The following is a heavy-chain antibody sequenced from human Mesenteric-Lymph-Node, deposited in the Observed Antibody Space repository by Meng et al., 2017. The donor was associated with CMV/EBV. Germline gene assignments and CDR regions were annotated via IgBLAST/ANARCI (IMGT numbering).Heavy chain of an antibody. Sequence: SCAASGFTFSNYGMHWVRQAPGKGLEWVAFTRNDGSDKYYADSVKGRFTISRDNYKNTLYLQINSLRPEDTAVYYCARDYVWASGDNWGQGTLVTVSS. D-gene: IGHD2-8*01. CDR1: GFTFSNYG. J-gene: IGHJ4*02. V-gene: IGHV3-30*02. CDR3: ARDYVWASGDN. CDR2: TRNDGSDK.